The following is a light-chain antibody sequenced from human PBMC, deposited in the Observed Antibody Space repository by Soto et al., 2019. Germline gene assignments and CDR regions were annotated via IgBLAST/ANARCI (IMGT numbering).Light chain of an antibody. Sequence: MTQSPATLSVSPGERATLSCRASQFIGSNLAWYQQKHGEAPRLLMYDASSRATGIPARFSGSGSGTALTLTITSLQSEDFAIYYCQQYNNWPPLTFGGGTKVEIK. V-gene: IGKV3-15*01. J-gene: IGKJ4*01. CDR1: QFIGSN. CDR2: DAS. CDR3: QQYNNWPPLT.